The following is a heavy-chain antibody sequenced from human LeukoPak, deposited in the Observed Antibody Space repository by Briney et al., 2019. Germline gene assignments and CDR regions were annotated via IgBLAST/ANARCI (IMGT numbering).Heavy chain of an antibody. J-gene: IGHJ2*01. V-gene: IGHV4-4*07. CDR1: GGSISSYY. CDR3: ARGTMIVVVDWYFDL. Sequence: SETLSLTCTVSGGSISSYYWSWIRQPAGKGLEWIGRIYTSGSTNYNPSLKSRITMSVDTSKNQFSLKLSPVTAADTAVYYCARGTMIVVVDWYFDLWGRGTLVTVSS. D-gene: IGHD3-22*01. CDR2: IYTSGST.